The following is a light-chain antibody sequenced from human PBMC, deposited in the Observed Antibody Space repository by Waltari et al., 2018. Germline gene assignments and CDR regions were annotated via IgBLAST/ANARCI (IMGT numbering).Light chain of an antibody. CDR2: GAS. J-gene: IGKJ1*01. CDR3: QHNLRLPVT. Sequence: EIVLTQSPGTLSLSPGERATLSCRASQSVGRSLVWYHPKPGQAPRLLIYGASTRATGIPDRFSGSGSGTDFSLTVSRLEPEDFGLYYCQHNLRLPVTFGQGTKVEIK. CDR1: QSVGRS. V-gene: IGKV3-20*01.